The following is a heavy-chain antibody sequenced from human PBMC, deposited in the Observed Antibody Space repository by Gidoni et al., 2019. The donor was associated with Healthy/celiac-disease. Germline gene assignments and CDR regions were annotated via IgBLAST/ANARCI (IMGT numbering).Heavy chain of an antibody. CDR2: INPNSGGT. Sequence: QVQLVQSGAEVKKPGASVTVSCKASGYTFTGYYMHWVRQAPGQGLEWMGRINPNSGGTNYAQKFQGRVTMTRDTSISTAYMELSRLRSDDTAVYYCARPASGSYYYYGMDVWGQGTTVTVSS. V-gene: IGHV1-2*06. J-gene: IGHJ6*02. D-gene: IGHD3-10*01. CDR1: GYTFTGYY. CDR3: ARPASGSYYYYGMDV.